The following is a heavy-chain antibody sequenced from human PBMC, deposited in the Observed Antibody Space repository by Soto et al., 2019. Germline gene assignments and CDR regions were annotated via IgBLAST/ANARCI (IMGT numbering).Heavy chain of an antibody. J-gene: IGHJ5*02. CDR1: GLTFRSYG. CDR2: IKQDGSEK. D-gene: IGHD3-10*01. Sequence: PGGSQRLSCTASGLTFRSYGMTWVRQAPGKGLEWVANIKQDGSEKYYVDSVKGRFTISRDNAKNSLYLQMNNLRVEDTAVYYCARGEAIGDDPWGHGTLVTVSS. CDR3: ARGEAIGDDP. V-gene: IGHV3-7*01.